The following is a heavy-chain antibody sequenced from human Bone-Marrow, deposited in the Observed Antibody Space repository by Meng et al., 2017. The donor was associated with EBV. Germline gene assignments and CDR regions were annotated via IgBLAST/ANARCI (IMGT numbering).Heavy chain of an antibody. Sequence: QGQLRAWGAGVGGASQALSLPCCLSAGCVGGGEYWSWIRQPSGMRLELIGCIFFSGSTYYNPSLKSRVTISVDKSKNQFSRRLSSVTAADTAVYYCARLVEYTNSKSCDYWGQGTLVTVSS. CDR1: AGCVGGGEY. CDR2: IFFSGST. J-gene: IGHJ4*02. CDR3: ARLVEYTNSKSCDY. D-gene: IGHD6-6*01. V-gene: IGHV4-31*09.